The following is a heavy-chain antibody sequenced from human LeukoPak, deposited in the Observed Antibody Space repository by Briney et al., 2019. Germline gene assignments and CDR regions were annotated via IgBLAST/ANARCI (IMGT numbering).Heavy chain of an antibody. CDR3: ARVYGSGGYYDY. V-gene: IGHV4-30-4*01. CDR1: GGSISSGDYY. CDR2: IYYSGST. J-gene: IGHJ4*02. D-gene: IGHD3-10*01. Sequence: SETLSLTCTVSGGSISSGDYYWSWIRQPPGKGLEWIGYIYYSGSTYYNPSLKSRVTISVDTSKNQFSLKLSSVTAADTAVYYCARVYGSGGYYDYWGQGTLVTVSS.